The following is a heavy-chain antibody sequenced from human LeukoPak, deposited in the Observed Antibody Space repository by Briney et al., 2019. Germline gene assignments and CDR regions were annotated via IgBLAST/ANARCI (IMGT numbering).Heavy chain of an antibody. V-gene: IGHV1-8*01. CDR2: MNPNSGNT. CDR1: GYTFTSYD. D-gene: IGHD2-15*01. J-gene: IGHJ4*02. CDR3: ARGPGYCSGGSCYHEL. Sequence: ASVKVSCKASGYTFTSYDINWVRQATGQGLEWMGWMNPNSGNTGYAQKFQGRVTMTRNTSISTAYMELSSLRSEDTAVYYCARGPGYCSGGSCYHELWGQGTLVTVSS.